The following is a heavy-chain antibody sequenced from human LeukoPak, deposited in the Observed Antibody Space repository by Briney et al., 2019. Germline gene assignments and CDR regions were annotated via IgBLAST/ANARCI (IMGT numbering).Heavy chain of an antibody. CDR3: ARDSLRTATAIPYYYYGMDV. J-gene: IGHJ6*02. D-gene: IGHD2-21*02. CDR2: ISYDGSNK. V-gene: IGHV3-30-3*01. CDR1: GFTFSSYA. Sequence: GGSLRLSCAASGFTFSSYAMHWVRQAPGKGLEWVAVISYDGSNKYYADSVKGRFTISRDNSKNTLYLQMNSLRAEDRAVYYCARDSLRTATAIPYYYYGMDVWGQGTTVTVSS.